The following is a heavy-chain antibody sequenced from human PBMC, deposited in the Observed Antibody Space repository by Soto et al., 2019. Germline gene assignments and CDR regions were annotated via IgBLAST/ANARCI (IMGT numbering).Heavy chain of an antibody. CDR3: AASIFYYGMDV. CDR1: GYTFTNYW. CDR2: IYPGDSDT. J-gene: IGHJ6*02. V-gene: IGHV5-51*01. Sequence: GESLKISCKGSGYTFTNYWIGWGRQRPGKGLEWMGIIYPGDSDTKYNPSFQGQVTISAEKSITTTYLQWSSLKASDTAIYYCAASIFYYGMDVWGQGTTVTVSS.